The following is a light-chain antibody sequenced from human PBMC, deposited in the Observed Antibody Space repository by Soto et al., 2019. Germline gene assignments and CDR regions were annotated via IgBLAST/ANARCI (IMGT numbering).Light chain of an antibody. CDR2: DVS. CDR1: SSDVGGSKF. CDR3: CSYTSSNTYV. J-gene: IGLJ1*01. V-gene: IGLV2-14*01. Sequence: QSVLTQPASVSGSPGQSITISCTGTSSDVGGSKFVSWYQHHPGRAPKVIISDVSHRPSGVSNRFSGSKSGSTASLTISGLQAEDEADYYCCSYTSSNTYVFGSGTKLTVL.